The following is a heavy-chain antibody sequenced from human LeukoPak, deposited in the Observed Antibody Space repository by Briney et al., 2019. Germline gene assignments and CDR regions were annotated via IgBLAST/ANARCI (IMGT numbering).Heavy chain of an antibody. D-gene: IGHD3-22*01. CDR2: IYHSGST. Sequence: PSETLSLTCTVSGYSISSGYYCGWIRQPPGKGLEWIGSIYHSGSTYYNPSLKSRVTISVDTSKNQFSLKLSSVTAADTAVYYCARDHTDSFDYWGQGTLVTVSS. CDR3: ARDHTDSFDY. V-gene: IGHV4-38-2*02. CDR1: GYSISSGYY. J-gene: IGHJ4*02.